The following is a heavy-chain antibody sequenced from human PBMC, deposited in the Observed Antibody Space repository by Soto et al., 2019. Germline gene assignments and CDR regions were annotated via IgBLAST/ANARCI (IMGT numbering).Heavy chain of an antibody. V-gene: IGHV3-23*01. CDR3: AKDHLGGAVADAFDY. Sequence: EVQLLESGGGLVQPGGSLRLSCTASGFTFNGYAMNWVRQAPGKGLEGVSAVPSGGNTTYYADSVKGRFTISRDNSRSTVYLQMNRLGVEDTAIYYCAKDHLGGAVADAFDYWGRGTLVTVSS. J-gene: IGHJ4*02. CDR2: VPSGGNTT. CDR1: GFTFNGYA. D-gene: IGHD6-19*01.